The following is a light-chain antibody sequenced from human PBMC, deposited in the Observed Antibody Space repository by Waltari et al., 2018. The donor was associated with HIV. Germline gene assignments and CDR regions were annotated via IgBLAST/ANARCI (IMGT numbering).Light chain of an antibody. CDR2: AVS. V-gene: IGLV2-14*03. CDR1: SSDVGCYNY. CDR3: RSYTSSRSYV. Sequence: QSALTQPASVSGSPGQSITTSCTGTSSDVGCYNYVSWHQQHPSKAPKLMIYAVSSRPSGVSNRFSGSKSGNTASLTISGLHAEDEADYYCRSYTSSRSYVFGTGTRVTV. J-gene: IGLJ1*01.